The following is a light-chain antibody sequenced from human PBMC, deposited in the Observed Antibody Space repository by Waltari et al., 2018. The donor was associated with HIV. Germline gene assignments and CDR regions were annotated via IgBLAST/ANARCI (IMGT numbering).Light chain of an antibody. CDR2: VVS. V-gene: IGLV2-14*01. J-gene: IGLJ1*01. CDR3: SSYTSRNAHV. CDR1: SSDVGGYDY. Sequence: QSALTQPASVSGSPGQSITISCTGTSSDVGGYDYVSWYQQHPRTAPQLMFYVVSSPPSVVSHRSSDSSSGSTASLTISGLQAEDEADYYCSSYTSRNAHVFGTGTKLTVL.